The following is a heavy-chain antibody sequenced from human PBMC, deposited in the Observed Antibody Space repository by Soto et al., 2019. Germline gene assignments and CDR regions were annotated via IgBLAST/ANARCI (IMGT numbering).Heavy chain of an antibody. CDR1: GGTFSSYA. CDR2: IIPIFGTA. V-gene: IGHV1-69*06. J-gene: IGHJ6*02. D-gene: IGHD3-3*01. Sequence: SVKVSCKASGGTFSSYAISWVRQAPGQGLEWMGGIIPIFGTANYAQKFQGRVTITADKSTSTAYMELSSLRSEDTAVYYCASLRSAALFGMHVWGQGTTVTVSS. CDR3: ASLRSAALFGMHV.